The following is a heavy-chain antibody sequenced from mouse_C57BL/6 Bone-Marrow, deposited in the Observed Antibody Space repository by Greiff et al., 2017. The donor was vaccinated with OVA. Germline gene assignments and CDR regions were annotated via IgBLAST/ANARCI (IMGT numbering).Heavy chain of an antibody. Sequence: EVKLMESGGGLVQPGGSLKLSCAASGFTFSDYYMYWVRQTPEKRLEWVAYISNGGGSTYYPDTVKGRFTISRDNAKNTLYLQMSRLKSEDTAMYYCARQDYGRGYFDVWGTGTTVTVSS. CDR3: ARQDYGRGYFDV. CDR2: ISNGGGST. CDR1: GFTFSDYY. V-gene: IGHV5-12*01. D-gene: IGHD1-1*01. J-gene: IGHJ1*03.